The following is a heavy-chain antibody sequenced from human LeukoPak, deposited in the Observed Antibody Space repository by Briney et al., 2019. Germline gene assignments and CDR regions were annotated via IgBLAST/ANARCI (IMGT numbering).Heavy chain of an antibody. Sequence: GGSLRLSCVASGFTFSSYAMSWVRQAPGKGLEWVSAISGSGGSTYYADSVKGRFTISRDSSKNTLYLQMNSLRAEDTAVYYCAKGRILVRGVIATWGQGTLVTVSS. CDR1: GFTFSSYA. V-gene: IGHV3-23*01. J-gene: IGHJ5*02. CDR3: AKGRILVRGVIAT. CDR2: ISGSGGST. D-gene: IGHD3-10*01.